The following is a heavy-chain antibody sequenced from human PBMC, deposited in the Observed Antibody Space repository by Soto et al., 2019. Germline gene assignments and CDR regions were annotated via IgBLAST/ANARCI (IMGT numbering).Heavy chain of an antibody. CDR3: ARLTGGAYLSFYYYIGV. CDR2: IYYSGTT. D-gene: IGHD2-8*02. J-gene: IGHJ6*03. CDR1: GGSISGYY. Sequence: QVQLQESGPGLVKPSETLSLTCTVSGGSISGYYWSWIRQPPGKGLEWIGYIYYSGTTNYGPSLKSRVTMSVDTSKNQFSLQLSSVTAADTAVYYCARLTGGAYLSFYYYIGVWGKGTTVTVSS. V-gene: IGHV4-59*01.